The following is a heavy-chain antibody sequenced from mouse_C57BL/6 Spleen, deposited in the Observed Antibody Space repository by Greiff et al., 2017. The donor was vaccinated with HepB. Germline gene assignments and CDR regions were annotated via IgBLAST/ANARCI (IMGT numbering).Heavy chain of an antibody. CDR3: TRGGNEDYLDY. V-gene: IGHV1-15*01. D-gene: IGHD2-1*01. CDR1: GYTFTDYE. CDR2: IDPETGGT. J-gene: IGHJ2*01. Sequence: VQLQQSGAELVRPGASVTLSCKASGYTFTDYEMHWVKQTPVHGLEWIGAIDPETGGTAYNQKFKGKAILTADKSSSTAYMELRSLTSEDSAVYYCTRGGNEDYLDYWGQGTTLTVSS.